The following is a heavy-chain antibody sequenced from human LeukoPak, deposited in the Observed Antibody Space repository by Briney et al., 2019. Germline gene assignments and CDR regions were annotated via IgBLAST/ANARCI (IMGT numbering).Heavy chain of an antibody. CDR2: IDWDDDK. CDR3: ARIRSTGSQSFDY. Sequence: SGPTLVNPTQTLTLTCTFSGFSLSTTGMCVTWIRQPPGKALEWPARIDWDDDKYYNTSLKTRLTISKDTSKNQAVLTMTNMDPVDTATYYCARIRSTGSQSFDYWGQGTLVTVSS. D-gene: IGHD1-26*01. J-gene: IGHJ4*02. CDR1: GFSLSTTGMC. V-gene: IGHV2-70*11.